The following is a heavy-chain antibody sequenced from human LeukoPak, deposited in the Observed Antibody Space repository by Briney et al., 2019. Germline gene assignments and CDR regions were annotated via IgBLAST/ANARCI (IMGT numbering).Heavy chain of an antibody. Sequence: GGSLRLSCAASGFTFSSSAMSWVRQAPGKGLEWVSGISASGGDTFYADSVKGRFTISRDNSKNTLSLQMNSLRVEDTAIYYCAKDVRRCNGGCTWGQGTLVTVSS. V-gene: IGHV3-23*01. J-gene: IGHJ5*02. CDR3: AKDVRRCNGGCT. D-gene: IGHD4-23*01. CDR1: GFTFSSSA. CDR2: ISASGGDT.